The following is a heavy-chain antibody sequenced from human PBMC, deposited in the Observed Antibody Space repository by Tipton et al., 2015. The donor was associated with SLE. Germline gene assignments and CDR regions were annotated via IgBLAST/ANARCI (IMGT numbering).Heavy chain of an antibody. D-gene: IGHD2-15*01. CDR1: GFTVSSNY. J-gene: IGHJ4*02. V-gene: IGHV3-53*05. Sequence: SLRLSCAASGFTVSSNYMSWVRQAPGKGLEWVSVIYSGETTYYADSVKGRFAISRDNSKNTLYLQMNSLRPEDTAVYYCATLWGYCSVGRCYSAFWGQGTLVTVSS. CDR2: IYSGETT. CDR3: ATLWGYCSVGRCYSAF.